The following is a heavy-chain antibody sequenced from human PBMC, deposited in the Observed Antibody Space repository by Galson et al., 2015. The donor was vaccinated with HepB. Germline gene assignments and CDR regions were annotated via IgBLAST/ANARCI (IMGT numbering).Heavy chain of an antibody. CDR3: AKLSMGPNKAYYYDSSGYYGIDY. V-gene: IGHV3-23*01. J-gene: IGHJ4*02. CDR1: GFTFSSYA. Sequence: SLRLSCAASGFTFSSYAMSWVRQAPGKGLEWVSAISGSGGSTYYADSVKGRFTISRDNSKNTLYLQMNSLRAEDTAVYYCAKLSMGPNKAYYYDSSGYYGIDYWGQGTLVTVSS. CDR2: ISGSGGST. D-gene: IGHD3-22*01.